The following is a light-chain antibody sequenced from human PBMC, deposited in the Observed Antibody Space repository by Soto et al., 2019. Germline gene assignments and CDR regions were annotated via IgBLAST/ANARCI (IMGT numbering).Light chain of an antibody. J-gene: IGLJ1*01. CDR2: EGF. Sequence: QSALTQPASVSGSPGQSITISCTGTSSDVGGSGLVSWYQFHPGKAPKLLIFEGFKRPSGVSNRFSGSKSANTASLTISGLQAEDEADYYCTSYTSSTTLYVFGTGTKLTVL. V-gene: IGLV2-14*02. CDR3: TSYTSSTTLYV. CDR1: SSDVGGSGL.